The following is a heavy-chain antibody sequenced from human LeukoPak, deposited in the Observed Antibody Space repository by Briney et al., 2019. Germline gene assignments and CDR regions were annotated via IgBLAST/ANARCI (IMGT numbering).Heavy chain of an antibody. CDR1: GGSISGYH. V-gene: IGHV4-59*01. Sequence: PSETLSLTCNVSGGSISGYHWSWIRQPPGKGLEWLGYIYYSGSSDYNPSLKSRVTMSADTSKNQFSLKLSSVTAADTAVYYCARVPRSYYYYYYMDVWGKGTTVTVSS. J-gene: IGHJ6*03. CDR2: IYYSGSS. CDR3: ARVPRSYYYYYYMDV.